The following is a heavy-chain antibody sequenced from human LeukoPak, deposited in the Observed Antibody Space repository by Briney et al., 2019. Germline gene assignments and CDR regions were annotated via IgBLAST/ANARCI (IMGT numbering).Heavy chain of an antibody. Sequence: GGSLRLSCAASGFTFSSYWMHRVRQAPGKGLVWVSRIKSDGKTNYADSVKGRFTISRDNAKNTVSLQMNSLRAEDTGVYYCARAPSEIGGYYPEYFRHWGQGTLVTVSS. J-gene: IGHJ1*01. D-gene: IGHD3-22*01. CDR2: IKSDGKT. V-gene: IGHV3-74*01. CDR1: GFTFSSYW. CDR3: ARAPSEIGGYYPEYFRH.